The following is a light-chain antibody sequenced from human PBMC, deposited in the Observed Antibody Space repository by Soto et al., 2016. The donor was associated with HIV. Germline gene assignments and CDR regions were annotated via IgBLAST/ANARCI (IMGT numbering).Light chain of an antibody. Sequence: SSELTQDPAVSVALGQTVRITYQGDSLRNYYASWYQQMPGQAPILVIYGKNNRPSGIPDRFSGSNSGNTASLTITGAQPEDEADYYCNSRDSSGNHWVFGGGTKLTVL. CDR1: SLRNYY. CDR3: NSRDSSGNHWV. J-gene: IGLJ3*02. CDR2: GKN. V-gene: IGLV3-19*01.